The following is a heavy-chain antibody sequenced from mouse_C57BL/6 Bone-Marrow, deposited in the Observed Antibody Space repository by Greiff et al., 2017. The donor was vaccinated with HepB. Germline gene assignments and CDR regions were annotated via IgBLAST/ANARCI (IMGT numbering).Heavy chain of an antibody. CDR3: TRAYYSNYYYAMDY. CDR1: GFTFSSYA. Sequence: EVKLMESGEGLVKPGGSLKLSCAASGFTFSSYAMSWVRRTPEKRLEWVAYISSGGDYIYYAATVKGRFTISRDNARNTLYLQMSSLKSEDTAMYYCTRAYYSNYYYAMDYWGQGTSVTVSS. J-gene: IGHJ4*01. V-gene: IGHV5-9-1*02. CDR2: ISSGGDYI. D-gene: IGHD2-5*01.